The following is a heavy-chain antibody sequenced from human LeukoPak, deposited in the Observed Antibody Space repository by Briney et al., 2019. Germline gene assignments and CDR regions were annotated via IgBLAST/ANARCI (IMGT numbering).Heavy chain of an antibody. CDR3: ARGLASPWNSYGDY. CDR2: ISAYNGNT. V-gene: IGHV1-8*02. D-gene: IGHD1-7*01. Sequence: ASVKVSCKASGYTFTSYAMNWVRQAPGQGLEWMGWISAYNGNTNYAQKLQGRVTMTRNTSISTAYMELSSLRSEDTAVYYCARGLASPWNSYGDYWGQGTLVTVSS. J-gene: IGHJ4*02. CDR1: GYTFTSYA.